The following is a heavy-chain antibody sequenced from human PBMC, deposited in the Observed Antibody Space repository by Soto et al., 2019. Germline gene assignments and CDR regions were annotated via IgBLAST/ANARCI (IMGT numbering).Heavy chain of an antibody. Sequence: GGSLRLSCAASGFTFSSYAMSWVRQAPGKGLEWVSAISGSGGSTYYADSVKGRFTISRDNSKNTLYLQMNSLRAEDTAVYYFARDSYDILTGYYSYYFDYWGQGTLVTVSS. D-gene: IGHD3-9*01. V-gene: IGHV3-23*01. CDR2: ISGSGGST. CDR3: ARDSYDILTGYYSYYFDY. CDR1: GFTFSSYA. J-gene: IGHJ4*02.